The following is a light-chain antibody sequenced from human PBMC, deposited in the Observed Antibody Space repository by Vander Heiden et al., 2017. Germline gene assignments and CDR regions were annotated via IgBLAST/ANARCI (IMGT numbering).Light chain of an antibody. CDR1: QRVSSSY. CDR3: QQYGSSPPWT. CDR2: GAS. V-gene: IGKV3-20*01. Sequence: EIGLTQSPGTPSLSPGERATLSCRASQRVSSSYLAWYQQKPGQAPRLLIYGASSRTTCIPERFSGSGSGTTFTLTISRLEPKDFAVYYCQQYGSSPPWTFGQGTKVEIK. J-gene: IGKJ1*01.